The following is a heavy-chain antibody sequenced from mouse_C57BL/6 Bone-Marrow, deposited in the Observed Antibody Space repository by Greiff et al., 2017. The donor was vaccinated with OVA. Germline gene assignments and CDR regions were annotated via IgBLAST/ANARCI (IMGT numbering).Heavy chain of an antibody. Sequence: EVKLVESGEGLVKPGGSLKLSCAASGFTFSSYAMSWVRQTPEKRLEWVAYISSGGDYIYYADTVKGRFTISRDNARNTLYLQMSSLKSEDTAMYYCTRDDYDEAMDYWGQGTSVIVSS. CDR2: ISSGGDYI. CDR3: TRDDYDEAMDY. J-gene: IGHJ4*01. V-gene: IGHV5-9-1*02. D-gene: IGHD2-4*01. CDR1: GFTFSSYA.